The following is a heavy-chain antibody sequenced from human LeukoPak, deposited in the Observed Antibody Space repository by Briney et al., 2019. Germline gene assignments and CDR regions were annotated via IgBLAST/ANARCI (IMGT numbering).Heavy chain of an antibody. D-gene: IGHD2-15*01. Sequence: GGSLRLSCAASGFTFSSYSMNWVRQAPRKGLEWVSYISSSSSTIYYADSVKGRFTISRDNAKNSLYLQMNSLRAEDTAVYYCARDESPKDCSGGSCYNDYRGQGTLVTVSS. CDR3: ARDESPKDCSGGSCYNDY. CDR1: GFTFSSYS. J-gene: IGHJ4*02. CDR2: ISSSSSTI. V-gene: IGHV3-48*01.